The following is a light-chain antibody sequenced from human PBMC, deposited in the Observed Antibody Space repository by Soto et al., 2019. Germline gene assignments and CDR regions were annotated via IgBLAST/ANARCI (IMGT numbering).Light chain of an antibody. CDR3: QHYNTYPWT. CDR1: QSVSSSY. Sequence: EIVLTQSPGPLSLSPGERATLSCRASQSVSSSYLAWYQQKPGQAPRLLIYGASSRATGIPDRFSGSGSGTDFTLTISSLQPGDFATYYCQHYNTYPWTFGQGTKV. V-gene: IGKV3-20*01. CDR2: GAS. J-gene: IGKJ1*01.